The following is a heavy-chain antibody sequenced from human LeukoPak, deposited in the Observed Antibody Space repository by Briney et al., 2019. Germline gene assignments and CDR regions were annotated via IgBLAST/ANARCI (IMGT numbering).Heavy chain of an antibody. CDR2: ISAYNGNT. V-gene: IGHV1-18*01. CDR1: GYTFTSYG. CDR3: ARSGGNSYYYYMDV. Sequence: ASVKVSCKAYGYTFTSYGISWVRQAPGQGLEWIGWISAYNGNTNYAQKLQGRVTMTTDTSTSTAYMELRSLRSDDTAVYDCARSGGNSYYYYMDVWGKGTTVTVSS. D-gene: IGHD4-23*01. J-gene: IGHJ6*03.